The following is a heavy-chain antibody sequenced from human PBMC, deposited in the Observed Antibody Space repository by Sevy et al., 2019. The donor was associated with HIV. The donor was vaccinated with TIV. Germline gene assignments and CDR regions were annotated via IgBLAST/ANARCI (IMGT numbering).Heavy chain of an antibody. D-gene: IGHD4-17*01. J-gene: IGHJ6*02. CDR3: VKGPHPAVTTSYALDV. V-gene: IGHV3-23*01. Sequence: GGSLRLSCAASGFTFSSYAMSWVRQAPGKGLEWVSAISGSGGSTYYADSVKGRFTISRDNSKNTLYLQMNSLRAEDTAVYYCVKGPHPAVTTSYALDVWGQGTTVTVSS. CDR1: GFTFSSYA. CDR2: ISGSGGST.